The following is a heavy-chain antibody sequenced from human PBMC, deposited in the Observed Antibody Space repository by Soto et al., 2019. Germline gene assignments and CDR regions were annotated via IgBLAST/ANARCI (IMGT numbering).Heavy chain of an antibody. D-gene: IGHD3-9*01. CDR2: IYYSGST. J-gene: IGHJ5*02. V-gene: IGHV4-61*01. CDR3: ARDGDEVSTLTHQFDP. CDR1: GGSVSSGSYY. Sequence: SETLSLTCTVSGGSVSSGSYYWSWIRQPPGKGLEWIGYIYYSGSTNYNPSLKSRVTISVDTSKNQFSLKLSSVTAADTAVYYCARDGDEVSTLTHQFDPWGQGTLVTVSS.